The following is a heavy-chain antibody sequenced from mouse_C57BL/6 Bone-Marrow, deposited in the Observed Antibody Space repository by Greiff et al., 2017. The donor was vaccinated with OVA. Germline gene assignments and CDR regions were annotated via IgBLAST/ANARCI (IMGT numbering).Heavy chain of an antibody. D-gene: IGHD1-1*01. CDR2: INYDGSST. Sequence: EVMLVESEGGLVQPGSSMKLSCTASGFTFSDYYMAWVRQVPEKGLEWVANINYDGSSTYYLDSLKSRFIISRDNAKNILYLQMSSLKSEDTATYYCAREYYGSIAWFAYWGQGTLVTVSA. CDR3: AREYYGSIAWFAY. J-gene: IGHJ3*01. V-gene: IGHV5-16*01. CDR1: GFTFSDYY.